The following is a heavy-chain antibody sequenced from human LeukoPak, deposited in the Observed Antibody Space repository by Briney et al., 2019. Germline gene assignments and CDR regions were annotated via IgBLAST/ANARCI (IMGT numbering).Heavy chain of an antibody. CDR1: GGTFSSCT. V-gene: IGHV1-69*02. J-gene: IGHJ4*02. CDR2: IIPILGIA. Sequence: ASVKVSCKASGGTFSSCTISWVRQAPGQGLEWMERIIPILGIANYAQKFQGRVTITADKSTSTAYMELSSLRSEDTAVYYCARALTYYYDSSGYLDYWGQGTLVTVSS. CDR3: ARALTYYYDSSGYLDY. D-gene: IGHD3-22*01.